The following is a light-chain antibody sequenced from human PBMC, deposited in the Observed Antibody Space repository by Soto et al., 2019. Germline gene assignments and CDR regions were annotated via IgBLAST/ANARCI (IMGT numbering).Light chain of an antibody. CDR2: EVT. Sequence: QSVLNQPASVSGSPGQSVTISCAAASSDVENYKLVSWYQQHPGKAPKLIIYEVTKRPSGVSNRFSGSKSANTASLTISGLQPEDEADYYCCSSVGSHVSGTGTKVTVL. J-gene: IGLJ1*01. CDR3: CSSVGSHV. V-gene: IGLV2-23*02. CDR1: SSDVENYKL.